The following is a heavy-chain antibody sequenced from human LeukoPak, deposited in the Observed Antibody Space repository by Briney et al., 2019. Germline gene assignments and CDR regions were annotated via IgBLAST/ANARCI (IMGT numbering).Heavy chain of an antibody. CDR1: GFTFSSYS. Sequence: GGSLRLSYAASGFTFSSYSMNWVRQAPGKGLEWVSSISSSSSYRYYADSVKGRFTISRDNAKNSLYLQMNSLRAEDTAVYYCAKDVEAYWGQGTLVTVSS. CDR2: ISSSSSYR. J-gene: IGHJ4*02. V-gene: IGHV3-21*01. CDR3: AKDVEAY. D-gene: IGHD2-21*01.